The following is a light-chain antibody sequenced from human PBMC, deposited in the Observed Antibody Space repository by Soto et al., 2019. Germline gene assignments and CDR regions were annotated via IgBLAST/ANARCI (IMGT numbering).Light chain of an antibody. Sequence: EXVMTQSPATLSVSPGERATLSCRASQSVSSDLAWYQQKPGQAPRLLIYGASTRATGIPARFSGSGSGTELTLTISSLQSEDFAVYYCQQYNNWPWTFGQGTKVDIK. V-gene: IGKV3-15*01. J-gene: IGKJ1*01. CDR1: QSVSSD. CDR2: GAS. CDR3: QQYNNWPWT.